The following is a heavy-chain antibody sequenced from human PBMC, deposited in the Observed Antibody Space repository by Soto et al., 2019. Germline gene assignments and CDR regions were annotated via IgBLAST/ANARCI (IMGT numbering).Heavy chain of an antibody. CDR1: RFTFSNYG. Sequence: QVQLVESGGGVVQPGRSLRLSCAASRFTFSNYGMHWVRQTPGKGLEWVAVISYDGSNKYYADSVKGRFTISRDNSKNTLYLQMNSLGAEDTAVYYCVKGGYHYFDYWGQGTLVTVSS. CDR2: ISYDGSNK. D-gene: IGHD5-12*01. J-gene: IGHJ4*02. V-gene: IGHV3-30*18. CDR3: VKGGYHYFDY.